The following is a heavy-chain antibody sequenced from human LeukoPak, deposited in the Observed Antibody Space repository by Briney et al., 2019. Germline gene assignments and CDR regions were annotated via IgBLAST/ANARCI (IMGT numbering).Heavy chain of an antibody. D-gene: IGHD6-19*01. Sequence: GGSLRLSCAASGFTFSSYAMSWVRQAPGKGLEWVSAISGSGGSNYYADSVKGRFTISRDNSKNTLYLQMNSLRAEDTAVYYCAKDPGPLYSSGWYADAFDIWGQGTMVTVSS. CDR1: GFTFSSYA. J-gene: IGHJ3*02. CDR3: AKDPGPLYSSGWYADAFDI. CDR2: ISGSGGSN. V-gene: IGHV3-23*01.